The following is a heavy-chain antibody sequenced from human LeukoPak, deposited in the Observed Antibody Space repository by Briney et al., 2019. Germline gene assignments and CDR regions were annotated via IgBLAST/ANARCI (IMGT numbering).Heavy chain of an antibody. J-gene: IGHJ4*02. Sequence: SVKVSCKASGGTFSSYAINWVRQAPGQGLEWMGRIIPILAIANYAQRFQGRVTITADKSTSAAYMELSSLRSEDTAVYYCAWNYDILTGTLDYWGQGTLVTVSS. CDR2: IIPILAIA. D-gene: IGHD3-9*01. CDR3: AWNYDILTGTLDY. V-gene: IGHV1-69*04. CDR1: GGTFSSYA.